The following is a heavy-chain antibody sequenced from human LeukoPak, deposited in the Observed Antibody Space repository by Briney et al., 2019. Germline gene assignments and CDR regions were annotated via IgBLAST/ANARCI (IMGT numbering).Heavy chain of an antibody. CDR1: GYTFTSYG. D-gene: IGHD3-22*01. CDR2: ISAYNGNT. J-gene: IGHJ4*02. V-gene: IGHV1-18*01. Sequence: ASVKVFCKASGYTFTSYGISWVRQAPGQGPEWMGWISAYNGNTNYAQKLQGRVTMTTDTSTSTAYMELRSLRSDDTAVYYRARDPPYDSSGYYFISWGQGTLVTVSS. CDR3: ARDPPYDSSGYYFIS.